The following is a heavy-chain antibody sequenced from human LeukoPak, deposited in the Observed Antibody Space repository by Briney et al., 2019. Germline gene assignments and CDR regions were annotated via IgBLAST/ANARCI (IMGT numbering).Heavy chain of an antibody. D-gene: IGHD6-13*01. CDR1: AYTFTIYA. Sequence: ASVTVSCKASAYTFTIYAMNWVRQAPGQGLEWMGWINTNTGNPTYTQGFPGRVVFSSDTSVSKAYGQNRSLEEEDTAVYSCARDWWVYGTSWYDFDVWGQGTMVTVSS. CDR2: INTNTGNP. V-gene: IGHV7-4-1*02. CDR3: ARDWWVYGTSWYDFDV. J-gene: IGHJ3*01.